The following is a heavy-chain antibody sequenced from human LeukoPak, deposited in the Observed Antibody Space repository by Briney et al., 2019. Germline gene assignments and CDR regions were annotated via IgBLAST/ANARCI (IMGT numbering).Heavy chain of an antibody. CDR3: ASAYCSSTSCYYYYYGMDV. CDR1: GYTFTSYD. Sequence: ASVKVSCKASGYTFTSYDINWVRQATGQGLEWLGWMNPNSGNTGYAQKFQGRVTMTRNTSISTAYMELSSLRSEDTAVYYCASAYCSSTSCYYYYYGMDVWGQGTTVTVSS. CDR2: MNPNSGNT. J-gene: IGHJ6*02. V-gene: IGHV1-8*01. D-gene: IGHD2-2*01.